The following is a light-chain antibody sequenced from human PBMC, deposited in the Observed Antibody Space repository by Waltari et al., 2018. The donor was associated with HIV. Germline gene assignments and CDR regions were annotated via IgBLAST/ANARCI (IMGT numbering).Light chain of an antibody. CDR3: AAYAGSKDV. V-gene: IGLV2-8*01. CDR1: SSDVGGYDY. J-gene: IGLJ1*01. Sequence: QSALTQPPSASGSPGQSVTLSCTGTSSDVGGYDYVSWYQQRPDKAPKLIIYGVTKRPAVFPDRFSGSKSGNTASLTVSGVQPDDEAEYCCAAYAGSKDVFGTGTTVTVL. CDR2: GVT.